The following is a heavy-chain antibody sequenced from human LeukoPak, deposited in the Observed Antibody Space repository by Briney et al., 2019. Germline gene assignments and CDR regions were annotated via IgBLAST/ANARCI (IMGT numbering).Heavy chain of an antibody. V-gene: IGHV1-8*01. Sequence: ASVKVSCKASGYTFTSYDINWVRQATGQGLEWMGWMNPNSGNTGYAQKFQGRVTMTRNTSISTAYMELSSLRSEDTAVYYCAFGVTYPGEDAFDIWGQGTMVTVSS. J-gene: IGHJ3*02. CDR1: GYTFTSYD. CDR3: AFGVTYPGEDAFDI. CDR2: MNPNSGNT. D-gene: IGHD2-21*02.